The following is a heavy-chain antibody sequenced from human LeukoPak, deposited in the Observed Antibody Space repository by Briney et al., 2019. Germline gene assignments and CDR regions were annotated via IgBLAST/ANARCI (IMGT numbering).Heavy chain of an antibody. V-gene: IGHV4-39*01. CDR3: ARLSSSGWQFDY. Sequence: SETLSLTCTVSGGSISSSSYYWGWIRQPPGKGLEWIGSIYYSGSTCYNPSLKSRVTISVGTSKNQFSLKLSSVTAADTAVYYCARLSSSGWQFDYWGQGTLVTVSS. CDR1: GGSISSSSYY. D-gene: IGHD6-19*01. CDR2: IYYSGST. J-gene: IGHJ4*02.